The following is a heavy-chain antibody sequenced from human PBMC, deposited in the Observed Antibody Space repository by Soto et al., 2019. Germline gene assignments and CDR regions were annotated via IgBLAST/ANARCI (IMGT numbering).Heavy chain of an antibody. CDR2: LYYSGNT. CDR1: GGSISPFY. CDR3: ARVGGVAARTFDY. Sequence: QVQLQESGPGVVKPSETLSLTCTVSGGSISPFYWSWVRQPPGKGLEWIGYLYYSGNTNYNPSLKSRVTISVAASKNQVFLRLTSVTAADTAVYYCARVGGVAARTFDYWGQGTVVTVSS. V-gene: IGHV4-59*01. J-gene: IGHJ4*02. D-gene: IGHD2-15*01.